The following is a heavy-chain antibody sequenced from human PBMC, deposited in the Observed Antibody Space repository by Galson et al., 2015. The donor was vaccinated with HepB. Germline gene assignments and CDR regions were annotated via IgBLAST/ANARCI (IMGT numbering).Heavy chain of an antibody. CDR3: ATRASIAARPLYFDY. Sequence: SLRLSCAASGFTFSSYWMSWVRQAPGKGLEWVVNIKQDGSEKYYVDSVKGRFTISRDNAKNSLYLQMNSLRAEDTAVYYCATRASIAARPLYFDYWGQGTLVTVSS. J-gene: IGHJ4*02. V-gene: IGHV3-7*03. CDR2: IKQDGSEK. CDR1: GFTFSSYW. D-gene: IGHD6-6*01.